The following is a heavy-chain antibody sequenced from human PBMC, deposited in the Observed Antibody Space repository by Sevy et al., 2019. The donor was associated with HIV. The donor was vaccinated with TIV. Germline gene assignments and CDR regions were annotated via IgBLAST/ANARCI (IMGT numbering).Heavy chain of an antibody. CDR2: IGLSGDI. V-gene: IGHV3-13*01. D-gene: IGHD6-13*01. CDR3: ARETAADAFDV. J-gene: IGHJ3*01. Sequence: GGSLRLSCAATAFTFSSYDMHWVRQVAGKGLEWVSSIGLSGDIYFAGSVKGRFTISRDNVKNYLYLQMSSLRAGDTAVYYCARETAADAFDVWGQGTFVTVSS. CDR1: AFTFSSYD.